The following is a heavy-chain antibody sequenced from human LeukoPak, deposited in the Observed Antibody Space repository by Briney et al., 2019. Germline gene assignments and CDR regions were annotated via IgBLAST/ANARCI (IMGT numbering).Heavy chain of an antibody. CDR2: ISWNSFTI. D-gene: IGHD5-18*01. CDR3: AKDIGRVDTASTYMDV. Sequence: GGSLRLSCAASGFTFDDYAMHWVRHAPGKGLEWVSGISWNSFTIGYADSVKGRFTISRDNAKNSLYLQMNSLRVEDTALYYCAKDIGRVDTASTYMDVWGKGTTVTIS. J-gene: IGHJ6*03. CDR1: GFTFDDYA. V-gene: IGHV3-9*01.